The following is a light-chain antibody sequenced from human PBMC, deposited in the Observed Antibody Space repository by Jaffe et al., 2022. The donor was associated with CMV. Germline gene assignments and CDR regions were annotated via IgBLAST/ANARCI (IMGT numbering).Light chain of an antibody. CDR2: GVS. Sequence: IVLAQSPGTLSLFPGERATLSCRASQTLSSRQIAWYQHRPGQAPRLIMYGVSSRATGIPDRFSGSGSGTDFTLTITSLEPEDFAVYYCEQYETSETFGQGTKLEI. CDR1: QTLSSRQ. V-gene: IGKV3-20*01. CDR3: EQYETSET. J-gene: IGKJ2*01.